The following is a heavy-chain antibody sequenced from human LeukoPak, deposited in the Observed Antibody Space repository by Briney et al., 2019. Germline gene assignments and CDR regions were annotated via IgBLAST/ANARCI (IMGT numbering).Heavy chain of an antibody. Sequence: SETLSLTCGVSGGSISGYYWSWIRQSPGKGLEWIGNIYYSGSSNNNPSLNNYNPSLKSRVTISVDTSKNQFSLKLTSVTAADTAVYFCARGGWYSINWGQGTLVTVSS. CDR1: GGSISGYY. D-gene: IGHD6-19*01. CDR2: IYYSGSSNNNPSLN. V-gene: IGHV4-59*01. CDR3: ARGGWYSIN. J-gene: IGHJ4*02.